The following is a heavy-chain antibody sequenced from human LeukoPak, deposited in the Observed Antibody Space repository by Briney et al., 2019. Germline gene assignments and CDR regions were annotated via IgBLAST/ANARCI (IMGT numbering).Heavy chain of an antibody. CDR3: GKDRSWHSSSSGIEY. CDR2: RRYDGSNV. J-gene: IGHJ4*02. CDR1: GFSFSDYG. Sequence: GGSPRLSCAASGFSFSDYGMHWVRQAPGKGLEWVAVRRYDGSNVYHPDPVKGRFTISRDSSNNTLYLQMNSLSAEDTAIYYCGKDRSWHSSSSGIEYWGQGTLVTVSS. D-gene: IGHD6-13*01. V-gene: IGHV3-30*02.